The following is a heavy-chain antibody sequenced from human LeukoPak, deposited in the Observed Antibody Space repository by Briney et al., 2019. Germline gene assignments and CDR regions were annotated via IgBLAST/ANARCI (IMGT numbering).Heavy chain of an antibody. D-gene: IGHD1-26*01. J-gene: IGHJ4*02. CDR2: IYYSGST. CDR3: AVRAGSYSNFDY. Sequence: SETLSLTCTVSGGSISSYYWSWIRQPPGKGLEWIGYIYYSGSTNCNPSLKSRVTISVDTSKNQFSLKLSSVTAADTAVYYCAVRAGSYSNFDYWGQGTLVTVSS. V-gene: IGHV4-59*01. CDR1: GGSISSYY.